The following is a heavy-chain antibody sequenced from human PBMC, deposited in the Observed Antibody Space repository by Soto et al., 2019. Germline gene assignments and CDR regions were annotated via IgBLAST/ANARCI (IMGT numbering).Heavy chain of an antibody. Sequence: GGSLRLSCTASEFTFRDYSMHWVRQAPGKGLEWVAVISYDGSKIYYADSVKGRFAISRDNSKNKLYLQMNSLRPEDTAVYYCARAAFLTGYYSGYFDYWDQGTLVTVSS. CDR1: EFTFRDYS. CDR3: ARAAFLTGYYSGYFDY. V-gene: IGHV3-30*03. J-gene: IGHJ4*02. D-gene: IGHD3-9*01. CDR2: ISYDGSKI.